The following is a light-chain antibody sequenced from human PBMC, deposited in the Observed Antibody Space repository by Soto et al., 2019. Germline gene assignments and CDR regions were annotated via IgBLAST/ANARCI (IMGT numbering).Light chain of an antibody. J-gene: IGLJ1*01. CDR2: EVV. CDR3: KSYAGSNTYV. CDR1: KNDIGVYDF. V-gene: IGLV2-8*01. Sequence: QSVLTQPPSASESPGQSVTISCTGTKNDIGVYDFVSWYHHHPGKAPRLIIYEVVQRPSGVPDRFSGSKSGNTASLTVSGLQAADEADYFCKSYAGSNTYVFGSGTKVTVL.